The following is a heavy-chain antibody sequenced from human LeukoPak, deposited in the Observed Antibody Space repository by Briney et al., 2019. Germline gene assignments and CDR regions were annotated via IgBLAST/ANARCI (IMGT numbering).Heavy chain of an antibody. D-gene: IGHD5-12*01. CDR1: GYTFTSYG. V-gene: IGHV1-18*01. CDR2: ISAYNGNT. J-gene: IGHJ6*02. Sequence: GASVKVSCKASGYTFTSYGISWVRQAPGQGLEWMGWISAYNGNTNYAQKLQGRVTMTTDTSTSTAYMELRSLRSDDTAVYYCARDLVRGYSGYDYYYYGMDVWGQGTTVTVSS. CDR3: ARDLVRGYSGYDYYYYGMDV.